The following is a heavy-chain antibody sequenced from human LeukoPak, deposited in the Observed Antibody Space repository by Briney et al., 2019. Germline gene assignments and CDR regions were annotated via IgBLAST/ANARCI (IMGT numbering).Heavy chain of an antibody. J-gene: IGHJ6*02. V-gene: IGHV4-59*12. CDR2: ISYSGST. CDR3: ARDRRQGYSYGFYYYYGMDV. Sequence: SETLSLTCTVSGGSISSYYWNWIRQPPGKGLQWIGYISYSGSTNYNPSLRSRVTISVDTSKNQFSLKLSSVTAADTAVYYCARDRRQGYSYGFYYYYGMDVWGQGTTVTVSS. D-gene: IGHD5-18*01. CDR1: GGSISSYY.